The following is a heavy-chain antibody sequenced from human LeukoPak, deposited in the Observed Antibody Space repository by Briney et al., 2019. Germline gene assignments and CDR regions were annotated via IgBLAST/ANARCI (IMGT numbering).Heavy chain of an antibody. J-gene: IGHJ4*02. V-gene: IGHV4-34*01. D-gene: IGHD3-10*01. Sequence: SETLSLTCAVYGESFSGHYWTWIRQPPGRGLDWIGEINHSGSTTSNPSLNIRVTISVDTSKNQFSLKLTSVTAADTAVYCARPRYGSGSLDSWGQGTLVTVSS. CDR3: ARPRYGSGSLDS. CDR1: GESFSGHY. CDR2: INHSGST.